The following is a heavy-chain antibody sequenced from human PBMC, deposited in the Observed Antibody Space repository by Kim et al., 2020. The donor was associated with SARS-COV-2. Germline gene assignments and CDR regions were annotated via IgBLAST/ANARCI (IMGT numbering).Heavy chain of an antibody. Sequence: GGSLRLSCAASGFTFSSYGMHWVRQAPGKGLEWVAVISYDGSNKYYADSVKGRFTISRDNSKNTLYLQMNSLRAEDTAVYYCAKAEGVKDIVVVPAAVKDYYYYYGVDVWGQGTTVTVSS. D-gene: IGHD2-2*01. CDR1: GFTFSSYG. J-gene: IGHJ6*02. CDR2: ISYDGSNK. V-gene: IGHV3-30*18. CDR3: AKAEGVKDIVVVPAAVKDYYYYYGVDV.